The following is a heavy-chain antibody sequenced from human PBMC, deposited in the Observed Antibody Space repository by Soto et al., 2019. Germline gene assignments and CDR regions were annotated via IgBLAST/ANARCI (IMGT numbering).Heavy chain of an antibody. CDR2: IWYDGSNK. J-gene: IGHJ4*02. CDR1: GFTFSRYG. D-gene: IGHD1-1*01. Sequence: PVGSLRLSCAASGFTFSRYGMHWVRQAPGKGLEWVAVIWYDGSNKYYADSVKGRFTISRDNSKNTLYLQMNSLRAEDTAVYYCAREREMATTYYFDYWGQGTLVTVSS. CDR3: AREREMATTYYFDY. V-gene: IGHV3-33*01.